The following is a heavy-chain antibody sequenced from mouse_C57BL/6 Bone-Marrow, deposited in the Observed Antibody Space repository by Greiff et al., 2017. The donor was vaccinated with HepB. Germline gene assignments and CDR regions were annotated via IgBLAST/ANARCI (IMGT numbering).Heavy chain of an antibody. J-gene: IGHJ4*01. D-gene: IGHD2-10*01. Sequence: EVMLVESGGGLVKPGGSLKLSCAASGFTFSSYAMSWVRQTPEKRLEWVATISDGGSYTYYPDNVKGRFTISRDNAKNNLYLQMSHLKSEDTAMYYCARPLLYYAMDYWGQGTSVTVSS. CDR1: GFTFSSYA. CDR3: ARPLLYYAMDY. V-gene: IGHV5-4*03. CDR2: ISDGGSYT.